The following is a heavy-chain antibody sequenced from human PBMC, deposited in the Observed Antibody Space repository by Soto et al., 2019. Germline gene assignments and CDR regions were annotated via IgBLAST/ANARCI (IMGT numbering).Heavy chain of an antibody. Sequence: QVQLVQSGAEVKKPGASVTVSCTGSGYTFRSYDIHWVRQATGQGLEWMGWVNANTGNTGYAEKFQGRVTMTRDMPKSSAYREVNSLTSEDTAIYYWARAYGAGAFDFWGQGTLVSVSS. J-gene: IGHJ5*01. CDR3: ARAYGAGAFDF. CDR1: GYTFRSYD. CDR2: VNANTGNT. D-gene: IGHD3-10*01. V-gene: IGHV1-8*01.